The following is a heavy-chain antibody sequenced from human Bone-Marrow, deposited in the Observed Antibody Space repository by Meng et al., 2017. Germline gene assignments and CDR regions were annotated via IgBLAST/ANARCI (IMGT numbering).Heavy chain of an antibody. Sequence: ASVKVSCKVSGYTLTELSMHWVRQAPGKGLEWMGGFDPEDGETIYAQKFQGRVTMTEDTSTDTAYMELSSLRSEDTAVYYCANRGRGGYDPFFDYWGQGTLVPSPQ. V-gene: IGHV1-24*01. CDR2: FDPEDGET. CDR1: GYTLTELS. D-gene: IGHD5-12*01. CDR3: ANRGRGGYDPFFDY. J-gene: IGHJ4*02.